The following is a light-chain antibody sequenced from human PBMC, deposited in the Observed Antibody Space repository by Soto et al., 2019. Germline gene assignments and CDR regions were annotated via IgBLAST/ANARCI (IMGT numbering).Light chain of an antibody. J-gene: IGKJ1*01. CDR1: QGISSY. CDR3: QQYYSYPRT. Sequence: AIRMTQSPSSLSASTGDRVTITCRASQGISSYLAWYQQKPGKAPKLLIYAASTLQSGVPSRFSGSGSGTDFTLTISCLQSEDFAPYYCQQYYSYPRTLGQGTKVEIK. V-gene: IGKV1-8*01. CDR2: AAS.